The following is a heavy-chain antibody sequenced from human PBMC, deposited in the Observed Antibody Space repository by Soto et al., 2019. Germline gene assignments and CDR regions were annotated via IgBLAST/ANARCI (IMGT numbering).Heavy chain of an antibody. CDR3: ARGVAGSGFDL. V-gene: IGHV6-1*01. CDR1: GDSVSSNTAA. Sequence: PSQTLSLICVISGDSVSSNTAAWNWIRSSPSRGLEWLGRTYYRSNWRHDYAVSVKSRITVNPDTSKNHFSLQLNSVTPDDTAVYYCARGVAGSGFDLWGQGTLVTVSS. CDR2: TYYRSNWRH. J-gene: IGHJ4*02. D-gene: IGHD6-19*01.